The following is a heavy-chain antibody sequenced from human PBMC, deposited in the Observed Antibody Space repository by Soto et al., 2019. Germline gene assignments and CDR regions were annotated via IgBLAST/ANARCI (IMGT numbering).Heavy chain of an antibody. CDR2: ISYDGSNK. V-gene: IGHV3-30*18. J-gene: IGHJ6*02. CDR3: AKTPTARYYYYGMDV. Sequence: GGSLRLSCAASGFTFSSYGMHWVRQAPGKGLEWVAVISYDGSNKYYADSVKGRFTISRDNSKNTLYLQMNSLRAEDTAVYYCAKTPTARYYYYGMDVWGQGTTVTVSS. CDR1: GFTFSSYG.